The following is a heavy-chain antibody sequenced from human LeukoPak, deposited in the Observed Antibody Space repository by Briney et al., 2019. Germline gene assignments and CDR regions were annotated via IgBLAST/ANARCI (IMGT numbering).Heavy chain of an antibody. Sequence: PGGSLRLSCAASGFTFSSYWVHWVRQAPGKGLVWVSRINRDGSTTNYADSVKGRFTVSRDNAKNTLNLQMNSLRAEDTAVYYCARDRKSGESSEIDFWGQGTLVTVSS. CDR3: ARDRKSGESSEIDF. CDR1: GFTFSSYW. D-gene: IGHD3-10*01. V-gene: IGHV3-74*01. CDR2: INRDGSTT. J-gene: IGHJ4*02.